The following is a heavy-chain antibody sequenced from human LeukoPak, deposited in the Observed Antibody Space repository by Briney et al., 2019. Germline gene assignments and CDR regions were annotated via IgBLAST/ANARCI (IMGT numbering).Heavy chain of an antibody. V-gene: IGHV1-69*04. J-gene: IGHJ6*02. Sequence: SVKVSCKASGYTFTSYDISWVRQAPGQGLEWMGRIIPILGIANYAQKFQGRVTITADKSTSTAYMELSSLRSEDTAVYYCARDIYIRGYYYDSSGSYGMDVWGQGTTVTVSS. CDR3: ARDIYIRGYYYDSSGSYGMDV. D-gene: IGHD3-22*01. CDR2: IIPILGIA. CDR1: GYTFTSYD.